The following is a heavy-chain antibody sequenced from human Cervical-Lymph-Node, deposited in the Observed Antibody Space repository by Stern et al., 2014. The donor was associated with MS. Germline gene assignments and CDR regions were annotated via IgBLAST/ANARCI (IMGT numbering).Heavy chain of an antibody. CDR1: GGPFSSYA. Sequence: VQLVESGAEVKKPGSSVKVSCKASGGPFSSYAISWVRQAPGQGLERMGGIIPVFGTANYAQKFQGRVTITADESTSTAYMELSSLRSEDTAVYYCARGELKEGLVRGMDVWGQGTTVTVSS. CDR2: IIPVFGTA. D-gene: IGHD1-26*01. J-gene: IGHJ6*02. CDR3: ARGELKEGLVRGMDV. V-gene: IGHV1-69*01.